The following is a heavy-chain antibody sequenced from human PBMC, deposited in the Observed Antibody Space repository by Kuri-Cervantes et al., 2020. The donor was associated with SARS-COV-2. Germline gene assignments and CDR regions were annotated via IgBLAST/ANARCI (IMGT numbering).Heavy chain of an antibody. J-gene: IGHJ5*02. CDR3: ATARFQWELLPLSS. V-gene: IGHV1-24*01. CDR1: GYTLTELS. CDR2: FDPEDGET. Sequence: ASVKVSCKVSGYTLTELSMHWVRQAPGKGHEWMGGFDPEDGETIYAQKFQGRVTMTEDTSTDTAYMELSSLRSEDTAVYYCATARFQWELLPLSSWGQGTLVTVSS. D-gene: IGHD1-26*01.